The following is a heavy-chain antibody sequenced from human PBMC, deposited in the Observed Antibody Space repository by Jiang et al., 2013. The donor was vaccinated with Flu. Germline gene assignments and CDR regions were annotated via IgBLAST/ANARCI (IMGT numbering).Heavy chain of an antibody. Sequence: GAEVKKPGASMRVSCKASGYAFNTYDVTWVRQAPGQGLEWMGWISGYSGKAHYAGKFQARVTMTTDTSTTTAYMELRSLRSDDTAIYYCARGGGGGWRYPASYLYYGLDVWGQG. V-gene: IGHV1-18*01. J-gene: IGHJ6*02. D-gene: IGHD3-16*01. CDR3: ARGGGGGWRYPASYLYYGLDV. CDR2: ISGYSGKA. CDR1: GYAFNTYD.